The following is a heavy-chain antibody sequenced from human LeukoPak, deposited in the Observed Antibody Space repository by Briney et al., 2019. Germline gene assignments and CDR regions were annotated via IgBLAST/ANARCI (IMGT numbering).Heavy chain of an antibody. Sequence: GGSLRLSCAASGFTVSSHYMSWVRQAPGKVLEWVSLLCGGITYYADSVKGRFTISRDNSKNTLYLQMNSLRAEDTAVYYCARGTAFWSGYVQIWGQGTMVTVSS. D-gene: IGHD3-3*01. CDR1: GFTVSSHY. V-gene: IGHV3-53*01. CDR2: LCGGIT. CDR3: ARGTAFWSGYVQI. J-gene: IGHJ3*02.